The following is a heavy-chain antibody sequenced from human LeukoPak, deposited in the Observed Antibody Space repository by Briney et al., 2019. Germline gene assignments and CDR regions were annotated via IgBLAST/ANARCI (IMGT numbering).Heavy chain of an antibody. CDR3: ARGDGWFGELLNFDY. V-gene: IGHV3-23*01. Sequence: GGSLRLSCAASGFTFSNYVLSWVRQARGKGLEWVSAISGGGRSTFYADSVKGRFTISRDNSKNTLYLQMNSLRAEDTAVYYCARGDGWFGELLNFDYWGRGTLVTVSS. D-gene: IGHD3-10*01. J-gene: IGHJ4*02. CDR2: ISGGGRST. CDR1: GFTFSNYV.